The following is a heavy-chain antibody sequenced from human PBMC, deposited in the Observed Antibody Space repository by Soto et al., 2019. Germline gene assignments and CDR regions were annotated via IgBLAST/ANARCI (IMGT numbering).Heavy chain of an antibody. J-gene: IGHJ4*02. CDR1: GGSFSGYY. Sequence: QVQLQQWGAGLLKPSETLSLTCAVYGGSFSGYYWSWIRQPPGKGLEWIGEINHSGSTNYNPSLESRVTISVDTSKNQFSRKLSSVTAADTAVYYCARGARITMVRGVSYYFDYWGQGTLVTVSS. CDR2: INHSGST. V-gene: IGHV4-34*01. CDR3: ARGARITMVRGVSYYFDY. D-gene: IGHD3-10*01.